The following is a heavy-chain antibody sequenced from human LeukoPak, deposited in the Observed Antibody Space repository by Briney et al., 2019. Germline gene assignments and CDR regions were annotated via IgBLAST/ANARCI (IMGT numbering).Heavy chain of an antibody. CDR2: ISGSGGST. CDR1: GFTFSSYA. D-gene: IGHD3-9*01. CDR3: AKPYSGTILTGWFDP. J-gene: IGHJ5*02. Sequence: GGSLRLSCAASGFTFSSYAMTWVRQAPGKGLEWVSIISGSGGSTSYADSVKGRFTISRDNSKNTLYLQMNSLGAEDTALYYCAKPYSGTILTGWFDPWGQGTLVTVSS. V-gene: IGHV3-23*01.